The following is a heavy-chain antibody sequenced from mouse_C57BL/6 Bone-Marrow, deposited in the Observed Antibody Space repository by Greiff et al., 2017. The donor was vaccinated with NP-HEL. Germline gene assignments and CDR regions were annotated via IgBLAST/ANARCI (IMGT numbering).Heavy chain of an antibody. CDR2: IRNKANGYTT. CDR3: ARANWALDY. J-gene: IGHJ2*01. V-gene: IGHV7-3*01. D-gene: IGHD4-1*01. CDR1: GFTFTDYY. Sequence: KLVESGGGLVQPGGSLSLSCAASGFTFTDYYMSWVRQPPGKALEWLGFIRNKANGYTTEYSASVKGRFTISRDNSQIILYLQRNALRAEDSATYYCARANWALDYWGQGTTLTVSS.